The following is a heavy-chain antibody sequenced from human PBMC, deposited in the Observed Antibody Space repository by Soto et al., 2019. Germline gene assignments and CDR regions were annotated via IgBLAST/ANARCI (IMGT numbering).Heavy chain of an antibody. CDR3: ARLTSSTGTSNYYYYGMDV. D-gene: IGHD1-7*01. V-gene: IGHV2-70*01. Sequence: SGPTLVNPIQTLTLTCTFSGFSLSTNGMCVSWIRQSPGKALEWLALIAWDDDKYYSTSLKTRLTISKDTSKNQVVLTMTNMDPVDTATFYCARLTSSTGTSNYYYYGMDVWGQGTTVTVSS. CDR2: IAWDDDK. J-gene: IGHJ6*02. CDR1: GFSLSTNGMC.